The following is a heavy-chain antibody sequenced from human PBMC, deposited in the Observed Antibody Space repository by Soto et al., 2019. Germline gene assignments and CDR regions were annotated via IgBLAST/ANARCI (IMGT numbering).Heavy chain of an antibody. J-gene: IGHJ5*02. CDR1: GASIGSFY. CDR3: VNHQTFPGRNQRACHSQHSAP. D-gene: IGHD2-21*02. Sequence: SETLSLTCTVSGASIGSFYWSWVGQRPGKGLEWIGDVSYNGVTFYNPSLRSRVTISVDTSKNELSLRLGAVTAADTAVYFCVNHQTFPGRNQRACHSQHSAPRGQGTL. CDR2: VSYNGVT. V-gene: IGHV4-59*08.